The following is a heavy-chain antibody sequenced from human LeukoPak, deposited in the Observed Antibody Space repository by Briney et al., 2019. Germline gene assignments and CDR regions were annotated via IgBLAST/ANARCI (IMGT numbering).Heavy chain of an antibody. D-gene: IGHD4-17*01. J-gene: IGHJ6*02. CDR1: GFTFGTSA. Sequence: SVKVSCKASGFTFGTSAVQWVRQARGQRLEWIGWIVVGSINTNYAQKFQERVTITRDMSTSTAYMELSSLRSEDTAVYYCAATLTVTTGSAYFGMDVWGQGTTVTVS. CDR2: IVVGSINT. V-gene: IGHV1-58*01. CDR3: AATLTVTTGSAYFGMDV.